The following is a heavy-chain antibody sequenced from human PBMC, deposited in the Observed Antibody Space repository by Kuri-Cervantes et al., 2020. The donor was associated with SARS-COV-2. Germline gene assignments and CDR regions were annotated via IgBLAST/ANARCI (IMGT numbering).Heavy chain of an antibody. CDR1: GFTFSNAW. CDR3: ARRESWKGDFDI. J-gene: IGHJ3*02. D-gene: IGHD1-1*01. V-gene: IGHV3-53*01. Sequence: GESLKISCAASGFTFSNAWMSWVRQAPGKGLEWVSVIYSGGGTYYADSVKGRFTISRDNYKNTLYLQMNSLRAEDTAVYYCARRESWKGDFDIWGQGTMVTVSS. CDR2: IYSGGGT.